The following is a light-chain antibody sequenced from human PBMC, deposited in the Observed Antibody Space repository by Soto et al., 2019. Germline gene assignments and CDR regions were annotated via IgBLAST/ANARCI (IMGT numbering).Light chain of an antibody. CDR1: QSISSW. CDR3: QQYNSYSPVYT. CDR2: KAS. J-gene: IGKJ2*01. V-gene: IGKV1-5*03. Sequence: DIQMTQSPSTLSASVGDRVTITCRASQSISSWLAWYQQKPGKAPKLLIYKASSLESGVPSRFSGSGSGTEFTLTISSLQPDDFATYHCQQYNSYSPVYTFGQGTKLEIK.